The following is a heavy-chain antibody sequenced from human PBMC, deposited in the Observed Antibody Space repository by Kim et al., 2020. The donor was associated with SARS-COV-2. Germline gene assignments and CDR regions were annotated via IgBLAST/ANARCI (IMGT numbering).Heavy chain of an antibody. V-gene: IGHV4-31*11. D-gene: IGHD2-15*01. Sequence: SETLSLTCAVSGGSVSIGGYYWSWIRQHAGKGLEWIGYIYFSGTTYYNPSLKSRITISIDTSKNQFSLNLNSVTAADTAVYYCARAKKGGHNHFDYWGQGTQVTVSS. CDR1: GGSVSIGGYY. CDR2: IYFSGTT. CDR3: ARAKKGGHNHFDY. J-gene: IGHJ4*02.